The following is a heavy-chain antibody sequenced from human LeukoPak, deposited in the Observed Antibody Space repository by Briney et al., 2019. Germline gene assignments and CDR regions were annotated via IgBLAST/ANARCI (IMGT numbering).Heavy chain of an antibody. Sequence: GASVKVSCTSSGGTFSSYAISWVRQPPAQGLEWMGRIIPIFGIANYAQKFQGRVTITADKSTSTAYMDLSSLRSEDTAVYYCARDGAGGYSNYYYGMDVWGRGTTVTVSS. CDR3: ARDGAGGYSNYYYGMDV. J-gene: IGHJ6*02. CDR2: IIPIFGIA. CDR1: GGTFSSYA. D-gene: IGHD4-11*01. V-gene: IGHV1-69*04.